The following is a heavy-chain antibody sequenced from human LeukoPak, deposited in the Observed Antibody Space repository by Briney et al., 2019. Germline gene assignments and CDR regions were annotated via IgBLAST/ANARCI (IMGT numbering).Heavy chain of an antibody. CDR2: IKEDGSEK. Sequence: GGSLSLSCGASGFTFSSYWMGWVRQAPGKGLEWVANIKEDGSEKYYVDSVKGRFTISRDNAKNSLYLQMNSLRAEDTAVYYCARDTYRFFDYWGQGTLVTISS. V-gene: IGHV3-7*01. CDR1: GFTFSSYW. D-gene: IGHD3-16*02. CDR3: ARDTYRFFDY. J-gene: IGHJ4*02.